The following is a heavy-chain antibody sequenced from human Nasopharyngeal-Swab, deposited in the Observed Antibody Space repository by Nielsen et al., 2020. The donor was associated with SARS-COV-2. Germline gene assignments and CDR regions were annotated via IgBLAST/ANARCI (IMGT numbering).Heavy chain of an antibody. Sequence: GSLRLSCTVSGGSISSYYWSWIRQPPGKGLEWIGYIYYSGSTNYNPSLKSRVTISVDTSKNQFSLKLSSVTAADTAVYYCARILTIFGVVASYYFDYWGQGTLVTVPS. V-gene: IGHV4-59*01. CDR3: ARILTIFGVVASYYFDY. CDR1: GGSISSYY. J-gene: IGHJ4*02. D-gene: IGHD3-3*01. CDR2: IYYSGST.